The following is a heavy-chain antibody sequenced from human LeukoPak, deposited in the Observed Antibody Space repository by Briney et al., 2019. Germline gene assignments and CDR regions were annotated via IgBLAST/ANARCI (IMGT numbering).Heavy chain of an antibody. D-gene: IGHD4-17*01. V-gene: IGHV3-7*03. Sequence: GGSPRLSCVASGFTFSGHWMTWVRQAPGKGLEWVVNINPDGGDKFYVDSVKGRFTASRDNARNSLYLQMDSLRAADTAVYYCARLKGTTSVFDYWGQGTLVTVAS. CDR1: GFTFSGHW. CDR3: ARLKGTTSVFDY. CDR2: INPDGGDK. J-gene: IGHJ4*02.